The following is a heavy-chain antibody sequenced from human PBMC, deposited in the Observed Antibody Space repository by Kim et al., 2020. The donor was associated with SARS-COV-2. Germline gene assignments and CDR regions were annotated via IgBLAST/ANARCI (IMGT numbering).Heavy chain of an antibody. CDR3: AKHETVVTAIRHHHFDY. CDR2: ISGSGGST. D-gene: IGHD2-21*02. CDR1: GFTFSSYA. Sequence: GGSLRLSCAASGFTFSSYAMSWVRQAPGKGLEWVSAISGSGGSTYYADSVKGRFTISRDNSKNTLYLQMNSLRAEDTAVYYCAKHETVVTAIRHHHFDYWGQGTLVTVSS. J-gene: IGHJ4*02. V-gene: IGHV3-23*01.